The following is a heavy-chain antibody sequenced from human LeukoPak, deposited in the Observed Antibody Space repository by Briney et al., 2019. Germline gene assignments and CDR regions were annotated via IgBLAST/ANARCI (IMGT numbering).Heavy chain of an antibody. CDR2: IKNKGEGETT. Sequence: PGGSLRLSCAASGLTFNNYELNWVRQAPGKGQEWVGRIKNKGEGETTDYAAPVKGRFTISRDDSENTLFLQMHSLETEDTALYYCVWNSEHYFDFWGQGSLVTVSS. D-gene: IGHD1-7*01. CDR3: VWNSEHYFDF. CDR1: GLTFNNYE. J-gene: IGHJ4*02. V-gene: IGHV3-15*01.